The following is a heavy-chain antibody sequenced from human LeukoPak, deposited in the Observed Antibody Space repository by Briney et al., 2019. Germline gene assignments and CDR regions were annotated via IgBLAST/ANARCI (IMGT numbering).Heavy chain of an antibody. Sequence: GGSLRLSCAASGFTFSSYDMDWVRQAPGKGLEWVSFIDSSSRYIYQADSVKGRFTISRDNAKSSVFLQMNSLRAEDTAVYYCARVGGHCTSTSCPPPDYWGQGTLVTVSS. CDR3: ARVGGHCTSTSCPPPDY. CDR2: IDSSSRYI. J-gene: IGHJ4*02. D-gene: IGHD2-2*01. V-gene: IGHV3-21*01. CDR1: GFTFSSYD.